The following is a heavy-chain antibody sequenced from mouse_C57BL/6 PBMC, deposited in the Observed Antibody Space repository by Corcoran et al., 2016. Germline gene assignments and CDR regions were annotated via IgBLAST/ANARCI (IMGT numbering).Heavy chain of an antibody. CDR2: INPNNGGT. D-gene: IGHD2-2*01. V-gene: IGHV1-18*01. Sequence: EVLLQQSGPELVKPGASVMIPCKASGGTFTDYNMDWVKQSHGKRLEWIGDINPNNGGTIYNQKFKGKATLTGDKSSSTAYMELRSLTSEDTAVYYCAREGYGSYVWNFDVWGTGTTVTVSS. J-gene: IGHJ1*03. CDR1: GGTFTDYN. CDR3: AREGYGSYVWNFDV.